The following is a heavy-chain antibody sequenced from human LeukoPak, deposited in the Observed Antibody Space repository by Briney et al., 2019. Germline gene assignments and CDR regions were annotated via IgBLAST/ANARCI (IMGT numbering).Heavy chain of an antibody. J-gene: IGHJ6*02. CDR3: ARGSCSSRSCYKRVNGLDV. V-gene: IGHV3-13*01. CDR2: FHTAGDI. D-gene: IGHD2-2*01. CDR1: GSTFSNYD. Sequence: PGGSLRLSCAASGSTFSNYDMHWVRQATGKGLEWVSAFHTAGDIHYSGSVKGRFATSRENAKNSFYLQMNNLRAGDTAVYYCARGSCSSRSCYKRVNGLDVWGQGTPVTVSS.